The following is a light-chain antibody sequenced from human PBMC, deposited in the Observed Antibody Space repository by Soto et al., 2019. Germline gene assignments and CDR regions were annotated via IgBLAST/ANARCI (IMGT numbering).Light chain of an antibody. Sequence: QSALTQPPSVSGSPGQSVTISCTGTSADVGIYNRVAWYQQPPGTSPKLVICDVSNRPSGVPDRFSGSKSGSTASLTISGLQAEDEADYYWSSYTTSNTYVFGTGTKLTVL. CDR2: DVS. CDR1: SADVGIYNR. J-gene: IGLJ1*01. V-gene: IGLV2-18*02. CDR3: SSYTTSNTYV.